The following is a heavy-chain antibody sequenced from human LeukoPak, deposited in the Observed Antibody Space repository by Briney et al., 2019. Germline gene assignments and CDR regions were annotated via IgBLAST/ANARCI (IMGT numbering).Heavy chain of an antibody. D-gene: IGHD1-26*01. V-gene: IGHV1-2*02. CDR1: GYTFSGYY. CDR2: INPSNGDT. Sequence: ASVKVSCKASGYTFSGYYMHWLRQAPGQGLEWMGWINPSNGDTNYAQKFQGRVTMTRDMSTSTVYMELSSLRSEDTAVYYCARVGQGMGYYFDYWGQGTLVTVSS. CDR3: ARVGQGMGYYFDY. J-gene: IGHJ4*02.